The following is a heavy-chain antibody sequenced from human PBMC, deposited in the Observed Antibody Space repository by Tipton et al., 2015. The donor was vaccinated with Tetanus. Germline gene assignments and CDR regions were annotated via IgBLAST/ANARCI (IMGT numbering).Heavy chain of an antibody. J-gene: IGHJ4*02. CDR1: GVSIGSYY. D-gene: IGHD7-27*01. Sequence: LRLSCTVSGVSIGSYYWSWIRQPPGKGLEWIGYIYYSGSTNYNPSLRSRVTISVDTSKNQFSLKLSSVTAADTAVYYCARIRQVGKPGPFFDYWGQGTLVTVSS. CDR2: IYYSGST. V-gene: IGHV4-59*01. CDR3: ARIRQVGKPGPFFDY.